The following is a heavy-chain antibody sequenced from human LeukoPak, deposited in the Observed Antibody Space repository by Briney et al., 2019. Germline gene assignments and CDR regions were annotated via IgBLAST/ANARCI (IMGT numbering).Heavy chain of an antibody. V-gene: IGHV1-46*01. Sequence: ASVKVSCKASGYTFTSYYMHWVRQAPGQGLEWMGIINPSGGSTSYAQKFQGRVTMTRDTSTSTVYMELSSLRSEDTAVYYCARGGGGYYDSSGYWYAFDIWGQGTMVTVSS. CDR2: INPSGGST. CDR3: ARGGGGYYDSSGYWYAFDI. J-gene: IGHJ3*02. CDR1: GYTFTSYY. D-gene: IGHD3-22*01.